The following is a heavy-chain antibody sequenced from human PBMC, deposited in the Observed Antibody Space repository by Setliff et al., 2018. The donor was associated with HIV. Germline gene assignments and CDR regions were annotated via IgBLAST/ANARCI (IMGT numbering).Heavy chain of an antibody. D-gene: IGHD3-22*01. CDR1: GGSMSGYY. CDR2: IYSSGST. Sequence: SETLSLTCSVSGGSMSGYYWNWIRQPAGKGLEWIGRIYSSGSTNHNPSLKSRVTISVDTSQNRFSLRLTSVTAADTGVYFCARGRQDSYYDSTSYYWGDAFDIWGQGTRVTVSS. J-gene: IGHJ3*02. CDR3: ARGRQDSYYDSTSYYWGDAFDI. V-gene: IGHV4-4*07.